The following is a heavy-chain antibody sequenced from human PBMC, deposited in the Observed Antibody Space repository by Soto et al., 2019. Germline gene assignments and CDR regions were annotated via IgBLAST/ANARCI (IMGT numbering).Heavy chain of an antibody. CDR2: IYYSGST. V-gene: IGHV4-59*01. Sequence: SETLSLTCTVSGGSISSYYWSWIRQPPGKGLEWIGYIYYSGSTNYNPSLKSRVTISVDTSKNQFSLKLSSVTAADTAVYYCARFLGYSYGSYYYYGMDVWGQGTTVTVSS. J-gene: IGHJ6*02. CDR1: GGSISSYY. CDR3: ARFLGYSYGSYYYYGMDV. D-gene: IGHD5-18*01.